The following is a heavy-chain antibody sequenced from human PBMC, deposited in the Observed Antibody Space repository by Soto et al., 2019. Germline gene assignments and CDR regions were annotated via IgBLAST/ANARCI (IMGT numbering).Heavy chain of an antibody. CDR3: AHIPNYYQYDWFDP. CDR1: GFSLTTRGVG. D-gene: IGHD3-16*01. J-gene: IGHJ5*02. Sequence: QITLKESGPTLVKPTQTLTLTCTFSGFSLTTRGVGVGWIRQPPGKALECLALIYWDDDKRYSPSLQSRLSTTENPXXNPVVLTMTNVDPVDTATYYCAHIPNYYQYDWFDPWGQGTLVSVSS. CDR2: IYWDDDK. V-gene: IGHV2-5*02.